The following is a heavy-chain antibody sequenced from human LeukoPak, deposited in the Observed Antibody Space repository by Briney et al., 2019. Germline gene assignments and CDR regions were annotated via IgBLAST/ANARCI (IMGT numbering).Heavy chain of an antibody. V-gene: IGHV3-21*01. D-gene: IGHD2-15*01. J-gene: IGHJ3*02. Sequence: PGGFLRLSCAASGFTFSTYDMNWVRQAPGKGLEWVSSISTTSRYIYYADPVRGRFTISRDNARNSLYLQMNSLRAEDTALYYCARMHCTGGGGCSIRMGASHIWGQGTMVTVSS. CDR1: GFTFSTYD. CDR2: ISTTSRYI. CDR3: ARMHCTGGGGCSIRMGASHI.